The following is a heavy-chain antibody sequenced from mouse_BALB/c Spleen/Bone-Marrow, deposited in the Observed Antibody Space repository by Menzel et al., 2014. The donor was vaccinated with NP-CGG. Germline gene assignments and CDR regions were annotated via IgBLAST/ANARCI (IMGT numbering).Heavy chain of an antibody. CDR2: IWAGGST. Sequence: QVQLQQSGPSLVAPSQRLSIPCTVSGFSLTSYGVHWVRQPPGKGLEWLGVIWAGGSTNYNSALMSRLSISKDNSKSQVFLKMNSLQTDDTAMYYCARYYGSSQAWFAYWGQGTLVTVSA. CDR3: ARYYGSSQAWFAY. V-gene: IGHV2-9*02. J-gene: IGHJ3*01. CDR1: GFSLTSYG. D-gene: IGHD1-1*01.